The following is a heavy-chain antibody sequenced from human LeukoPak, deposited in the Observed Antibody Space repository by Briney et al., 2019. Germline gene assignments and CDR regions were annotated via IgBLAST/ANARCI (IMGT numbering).Heavy chain of an antibody. Sequence: GGSLRLSCAASGFTFSSYGMHWVRQALGKGLEWVAVISYDGSNKYYADSVKGRFTISRDNSKNTLYLQMNSLRAEDTAVYYCAKALASSSWDDAFDIWGQGTMVTVSS. D-gene: IGHD6-13*01. CDR3: AKALASSSWDDAFDI. J-gene: IGHJ3*02. CDR2: ISYDGSNK. CDR1: GFTFSSYG. V-gene: IGHV3-30*18.